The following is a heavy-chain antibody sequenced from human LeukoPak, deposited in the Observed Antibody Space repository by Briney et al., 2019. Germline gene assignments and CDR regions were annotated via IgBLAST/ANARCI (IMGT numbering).Heavy chain of an antibody. CDR3: ARGGWLKSGDYFDN. Sequence: SETLSLTCSVSGGSISGYFWSWIRQPPGRGLEWIGYIYYSGSTTYNPSFKTRVTISVDTSNNQFSLRLTSVTAADTAVYYCARGGWLKSGDYFDNWGQGTLVTVSS. V-gene: IGHV4-59*01. D-gene: IGHD5-24*01. CDR1: GGSISGYF. J-gene: IGHJ4*02. CDR2: IYYSGST.